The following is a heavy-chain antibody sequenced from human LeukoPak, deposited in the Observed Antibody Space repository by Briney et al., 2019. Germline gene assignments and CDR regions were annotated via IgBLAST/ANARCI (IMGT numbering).Heavy chain of an antibody. D-gene: IGHD4/OR15-4a*01. Sequence: KPSETLSLXCTVSGGSISSYSWSWIRLPAGKGLEWIGRINPSGSTNYNPSLKSRVTMSLDTSKNQFSLKLNSVTAADTAVYYCARQQLKTMASFDYWGQGTLVTVSS. J-gene: IGHJ4*02. V-gene: IGHV4-4*07. CDR1: GGSISSYS. CDR2: INPSGST. CDR3: ARQQLKTMASFDY.